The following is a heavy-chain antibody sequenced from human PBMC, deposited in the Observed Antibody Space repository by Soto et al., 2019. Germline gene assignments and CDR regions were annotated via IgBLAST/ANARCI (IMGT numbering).Heavy chain of an antibody. CDR1: GYTFTNYY. J-gene: IGHJ3*01. V-gene: IGHV1-46*01. Sequence: ASVKVSCKASGYTFTNYYMHWVRQAPGQGLEWMGIINPSGGSTKYAQKFQGRVTMTRDTSTNTVYMELSSLRSEGTAVYYCARDLRPSITVFGVETTAAFDLWGQGTMVTVSS. D-gene: IGHD3-3*01. CDR3: ARDLRPSITVFGVETTAAFDL. CDR2: INPSGGST.